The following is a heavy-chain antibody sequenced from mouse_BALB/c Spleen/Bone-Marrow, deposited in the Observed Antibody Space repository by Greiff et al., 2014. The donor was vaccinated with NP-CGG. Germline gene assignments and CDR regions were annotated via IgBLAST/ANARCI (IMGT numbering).Heavy chain of an antibody. CDR1: GFSLTSYC. CDR3: ATSYYGTYLYYFDY. V-gene: IGHV2-9*02. Sequence: VQLVESGPGLVAPSQSLSITCTVSGFSLTSYCVHWVRQPPGRGLEWLGVIWAGGGTNYNSALVSRLSISKDNSKSQVFLKMNSLKTDDTAVYYCATSYYGTYLYYFDYWGQGTILTVSS. CDR2: IWAGGGT. D-gene: IGHD2-10*01. J-gene: IGHJ2*01.